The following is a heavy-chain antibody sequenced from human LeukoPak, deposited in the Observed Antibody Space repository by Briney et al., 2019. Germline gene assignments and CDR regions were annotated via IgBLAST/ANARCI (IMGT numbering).Heavy chain of an antibody. V-gene: IGHV3-74*01. Sequence: PGGSLRLSCAASGFTFSSYWMHWVRQAPGKGLVWVSRISSDGSSTTYADSVKGRFTISRDNAKNTLYLQMNSLRAEDTAVYYCARIHGGYPFDYWGQGTLVTVSS. CDR3: ARIHGGYPFDY. J-gene: IGHJ4*02. D-gene: IGHD2-15*01. CDR2: ISSDGSST. CDR1: GFTFSSYW.